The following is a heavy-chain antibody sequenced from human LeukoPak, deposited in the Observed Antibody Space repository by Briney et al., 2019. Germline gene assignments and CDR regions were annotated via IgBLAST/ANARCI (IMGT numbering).Heavy chain of an antibody. CDR2: ISAYNGNT. D-gene: IGHD3-9*01. Sequence: GASVKVSCKASGYTFTSYGISWVRQAPGQGLAWMGWISAYNGNTNYAQKLQGRVTMTTDTSTSTAYMELRSLRSGDTAVYYCARDPQSTSDYDILTDNYYYYGMDVWGQGTTVTVSS. V-gene: IGHV1-18*01. CDR3: ARDPQSTSDYDILTDNYYYYGMDV. CDR1: GYTFTSYG. J-gene: IGHJ6*02.